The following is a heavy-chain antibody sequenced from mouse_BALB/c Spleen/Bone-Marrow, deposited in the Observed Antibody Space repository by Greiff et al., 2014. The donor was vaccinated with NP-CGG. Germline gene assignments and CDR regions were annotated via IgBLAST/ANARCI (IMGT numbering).Heavy chain of an antibody. CDR3: TRHWDHAMDY. V-gene: IGHV1-15*01. Sequence: QVQLQQSGAELVRPGASVTLSCKASGYTFTDYEMHWVKQTPVHGLEWIGAIDPETGGTAYNQRFKGKATLTADKSSSTAYMELRIRTSEDSAVYYCTRHWDHAMDYWGQGTSVTVSS. D-gene: IGHD4-1*01. CDR2: IDPETGGT. J-gene: IGHJ4*01. CDR1: GYTFTDYE.